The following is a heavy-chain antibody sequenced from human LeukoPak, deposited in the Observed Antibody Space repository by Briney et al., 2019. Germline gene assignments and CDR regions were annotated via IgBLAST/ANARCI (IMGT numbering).Heavy chain of an antibody. Sequence: PGGSLRLSCTVSGFPFSTYYMGWLRQPAGKGREGVAIIGNDGSDKYYVGSLKGRFTISRDNAKNSLFLQMSSLPAEDTALYYCAFPVREPQLWGRGTLVTVSS. V-gene: IGHV3-7*01. J-gene: IGHJ1*01. D-gene: IGHD3-10*01. CDR2: IGNDGSDK. CDR3: AFPVREPQL. CDR1: GFPFSTYY.